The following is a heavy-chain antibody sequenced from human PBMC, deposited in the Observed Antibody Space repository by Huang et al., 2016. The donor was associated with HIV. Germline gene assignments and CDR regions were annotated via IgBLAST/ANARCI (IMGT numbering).Heavy chain of an antibody. Sequence: VQLVQSGAEVKKPGASVKVSCEASGYTFTGYYIHWVRQAPGQGREWMGWISPNTGGKNYAQKFQGRVTMTRNTSINTADMELSRLTSDDTAVYYCGITRGSTGWFDPWGQGTLVTVSS. CDR1: GYTFTGYY. CDR3: GITRGSTGWFDP. J-gene: IGHJ5*02. V-gene: IGHV1-2*02. D-gene: IGHD2-8*02. CDR2: ISPNTGGK.